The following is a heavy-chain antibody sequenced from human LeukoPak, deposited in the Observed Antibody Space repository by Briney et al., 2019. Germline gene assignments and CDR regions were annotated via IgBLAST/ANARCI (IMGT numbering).Heavy chain of an antibody. J-gene: IGHJ4*02. V-gene: IGHV3-21*01. D-gene: IGHD3-16*02. Sequence: PGGSLRLSCAASGFTFSSYSMNWVRQAPGKGLEWVSSISSSSSYIYYADSVKGRFTISRDNAKNSLYLQMNSLRAEDTAVYYCARVNRDYVWGSYRHLDYWGQGTLVTVSS. CDR2: ISSSSSYI. CDR1: GFTFSSYS. CDR3: ARVNRDYVWGSYRHLDY.